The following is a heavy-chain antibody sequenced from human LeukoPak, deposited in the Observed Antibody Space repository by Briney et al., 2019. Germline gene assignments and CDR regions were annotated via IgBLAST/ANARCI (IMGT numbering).Heavy chain of an antibody. Sequence: ASVTVSCKASGGTFSSYAISWVRQAPGQGLEWMGGIIPIFGTANYAQKFQGRVTITADESTSTAYMELSSLRSEDTAVYYCASSSMGGGVIVNPYYYYYYMDVWGKGTTVTISS. D-gene: IGHD3-16*02. CDR1: GGTFSSYA. CDR2: IIPIFGTA. V-gene: IGHV1-69*13. CDR3: ASSSMGGGVIVNPYYYYYYMDV. J-gene: IGHJ6*03.